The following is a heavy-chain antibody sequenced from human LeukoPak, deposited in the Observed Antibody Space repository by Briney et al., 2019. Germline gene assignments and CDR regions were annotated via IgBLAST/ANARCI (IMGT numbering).Heavy chain of an antibody. J-gene: IGHJ3*02. CDR1: GGSISSYY. V-gene: IGHV4-4*07. Sequence: SETLSLTCTVSGGSISSYYWSWIRQPAGKGLEWIGRIHITGSTNYNPSLKSRVTMSEDTSKNQFSLKLSSVTAADTAVYYCAAFLLQQINVFDIWGQGTMVTVSS. CDR2: IHITGST. CDR3: AAFLLQQINVFDI. D-gene: IGHD1-1*01.